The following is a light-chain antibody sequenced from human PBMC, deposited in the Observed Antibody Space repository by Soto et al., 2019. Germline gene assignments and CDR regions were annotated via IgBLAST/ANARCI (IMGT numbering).Light chain of an antibody. CDR2: DTS. CDR1: TGPVTSSNY. CDR3: LVSYNGEEI. J-gene: IGLJ2*01. Sequence: QAVVTQEPSLTVSPGGTVTLTCGSSTGPVTSSNYPYWFQQKPGQAPRTLIYDTSNKHSWTPARFSGSLLGGKAALTLSGAQPEDEADYYCLVSYNGEEIFGGGTKVTVL. V-gene: IGLV7-46*01.